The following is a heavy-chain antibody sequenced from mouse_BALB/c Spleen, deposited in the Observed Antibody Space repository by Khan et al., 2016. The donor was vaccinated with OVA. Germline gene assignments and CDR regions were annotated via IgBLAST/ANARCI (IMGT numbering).Heavy chain of an antibody. CDR1: GYSITSEYA. V-gene: IGHV3-2*02. Sequence: QLEESGPGLVKPSQSLSLTCTVTGYSITSEYAWNWIRQFPGNKLEWMGYISSTGSTSYNPSLKSRISITRDTSKNQFFLQLKSVTTEDTATYYCARSLYYGYGYALDFWGRGTSVTVSS. J-gene: IGHJ4*01. CDR3: ARSLYYGYGYALDF. CDR2: ISSTGST. D-gene: IGHD2-2*01.